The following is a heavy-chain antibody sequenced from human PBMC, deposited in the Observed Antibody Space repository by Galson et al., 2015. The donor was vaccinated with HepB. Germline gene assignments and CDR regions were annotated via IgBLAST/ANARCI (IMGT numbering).Heavy chain of an antibody. D-gene: IGHD3-22*01. Sequence: SLRLSCAASGFTFSSYAMHWVRRAPGKGLEWVAVISYDGSNKYYADSVKGRFTISRDNSKNTLYLQMNSLRAEDTAVYYCARDCVDYYYDSSGYYPCFDYWGQGTLVTVSS. CDR1: GFTFSSYA. J-gene: IGHJ4*02. CDR2: ISYDGSNK. V-gene: IGHV3-30-3*01. CDR3: ARDCVDYYYDSSGYYPCFDY.